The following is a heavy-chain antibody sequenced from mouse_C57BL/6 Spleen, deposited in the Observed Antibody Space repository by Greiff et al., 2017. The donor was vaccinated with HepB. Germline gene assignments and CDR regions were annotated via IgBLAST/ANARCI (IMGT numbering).Heavy chain of an antibody. Sequence: VQLQESGPGLVKPSQSLSLTCSVTGYSITSGYYWNWIRQFPGNKLEWMGYISYDGSNNYNPSLKNRISITRDTSKNQFFLKLNSVTTEDTATYYCARDRQLGLYYYAMDYWGQGTSVTVSS. J-gene: IGHJ4*01. CDR1: GYSITSGYY. D-gene: IGHD4-1*02. CDR3: ARDRQLGLYYYAMDY. CDR2: ISYDGSN. V-gene: IGHV3-6*01.